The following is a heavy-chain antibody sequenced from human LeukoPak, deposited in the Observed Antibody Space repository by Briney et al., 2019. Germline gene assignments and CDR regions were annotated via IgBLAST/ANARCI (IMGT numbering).Heavy chain of an antibody. V-gene: IGHV3-30*02. Sequence: GGSLRLSCVVSGFTFSSYGLHWVRQVSGKGLEWVAFVRYDGSNENYADSVKGRFTISRDNSRNTLYLEMNSLRTEDTAVYYCAKDQSGTPLDYWGQGTLVTVSS. CDR3: AKDQSGTPLDY. CDR1: GFTFSSYG. CDR2: VRYDGSNE. J-gene: IGHJ4*02. D-gene: IGHD2-2*01.